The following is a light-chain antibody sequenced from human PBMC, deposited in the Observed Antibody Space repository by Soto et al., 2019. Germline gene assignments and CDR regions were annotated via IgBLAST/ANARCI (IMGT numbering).Light chain of an antibody. V-gene: IGKV2-28*01. CDR3: MKALSAT. CDR2: LGS. J-gene: IGKJ1*01. CDR1: QSLLHSNGYNY. Sequence: DIVMTQSPLSLPVTPGEPASISCRSSQSLLHSNGYNYLDWYLQKPGQSPQLLIYLGSNRASGVPDRFSGSGSGTDFTLKISRVEAEDVGVYYCMKALSATFGQGTKVEIK.